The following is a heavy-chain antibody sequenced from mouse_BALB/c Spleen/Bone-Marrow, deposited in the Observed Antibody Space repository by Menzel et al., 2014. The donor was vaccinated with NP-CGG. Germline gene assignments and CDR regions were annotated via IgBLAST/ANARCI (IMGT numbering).Heavy chain of an antibody. Sequence: EVQLQESGGGLVQPGGSLGLSCATSGFTFTDYYMSWVRQPPGKALEWLGFIRNKANAYTTEYSASVKGRFTISRDNSQSILYLQMNILRAEDSATYYCARSLYPRAMDYWGQGTSVTVSS. D-gene: IGHD2-1*01. CDR2: IRNKANAYTT. CDR3: ARSLYPRAMDY. V-gene: IGHV7-3*02. CDR1: GFTFTDYY. J-gene: IGHJ4*01.